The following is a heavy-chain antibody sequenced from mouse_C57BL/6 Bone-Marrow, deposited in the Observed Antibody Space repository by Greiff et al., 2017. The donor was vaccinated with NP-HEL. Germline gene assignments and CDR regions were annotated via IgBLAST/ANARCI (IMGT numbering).Heavy chain of an antibody. V-gene: IGHV1-59*01. CDR2: IDPSDSYT. Sequence: QVQLQQPGAELVRPGTSVKLSCKASGYTFTSYWMHWVKQRPGQGLEWIGVIDPSDSYTNYNQKFKGKAPLTVDTSSSTAYMQLSSLTSEDSAVYYCARSWDWVNFAYWGQGTLVTVSA. CDR1: GYTFTSYW. J-gene: IGHJ3*01. D-gene: IGHD4-1*01. CDR3: ARSWDWVNFAY.